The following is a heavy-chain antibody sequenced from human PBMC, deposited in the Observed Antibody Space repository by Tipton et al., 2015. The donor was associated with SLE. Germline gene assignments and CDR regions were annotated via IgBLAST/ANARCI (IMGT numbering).Heavy chain of an antibody. D-gene: IGHD3-9*01. Sequence: LRLSCTVSGGSISSHYWSWIRQPPGKGLEWIGYIYYSGSTNYNPSLKSRVTISVDTSKNQFSLKLSSVTAADTAVYYCARTYDILTGAPYCFDYWGQGPLVTVSS. J-gene: IGHJ4*02. CDR1: GGSISSHY. CDR2: IYYSGST. V-gene: IGHV4-59*11. CDR3: ARTYDILTGAPYCFDY.